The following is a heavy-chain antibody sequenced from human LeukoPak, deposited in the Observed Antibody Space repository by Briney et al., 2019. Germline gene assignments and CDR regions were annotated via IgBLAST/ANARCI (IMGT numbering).Heavy chain of an antibody. D-gene: IGHD1-26*01. J-gene: IGHJ4*02. CDR3: ARVARAGAFVGATGNFDY. CDR2: IYYSGST. Sequence: SETLSLTCTVSGGSISSYYWSWIRQPPGKGLEWIGYIYYSGSTNYNPSLKSRVTISVDTSKNQFSLKLSSVTAADTAVYYCARVARAGAFVGATGNFDYWGQGTLVTVSS. V-gene: IGHV4-59*01. CDR1: GGSISSYY.